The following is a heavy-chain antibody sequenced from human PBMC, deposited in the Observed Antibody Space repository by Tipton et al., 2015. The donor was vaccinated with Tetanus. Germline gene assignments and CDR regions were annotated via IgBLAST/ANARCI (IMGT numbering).Heavy chain of an antibody. J-gene: IGHJ2*01. CDR1: GFTFSSYW. D-gene: IGHD3-10*01. Sequence: SLRLSCAASGFTFSSYWMTWVRQAPGKGLEWVASIKEDGSDSCYVDSVKGRFTISKDNAKNSLFLQMNSLRDGDTAVYYCARESHIRGSYWSRRYWYFDLWGRGALVTVSS. V-gene: IGHV3-7*03. CDR2: IKEDGSDS. CDR3: ARESHIRGSYWSRRYWYFDL.